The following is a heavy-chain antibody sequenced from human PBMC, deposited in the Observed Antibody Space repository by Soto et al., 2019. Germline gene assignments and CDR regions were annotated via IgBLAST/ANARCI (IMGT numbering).Heavy chain of an antibody. CDR2: IYYSGST. D-gene: IGHD5-12*01. Sequence: PSETLSLTCTVSGDSDGLISSSSYHWGWVRQPPGKGLEWIGNIYYSGSTYYNPSLKSRVTISVDTSKNQFSLKLTSVTAADTAVYYCARQERGYCGYDSALWSTFADXGQGTLVTVSS. J-gene: IGHJ4*02. V-gene: IGHV4-39*01. CDR1: GDSDGLISSSSYH. CDR3: ARQERGYCGYDSALWSTFAD.